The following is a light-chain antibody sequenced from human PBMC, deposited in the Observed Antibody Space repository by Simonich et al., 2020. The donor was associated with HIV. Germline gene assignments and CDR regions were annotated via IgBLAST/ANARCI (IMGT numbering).Light chain of an antibody. CDR1: QSVLYNSYNKNY. V-gene: IGKV4-1*01. Sequence: DIVMTQSPDSLAVSLGERATINCKSSQSVLYNSYNKNYLAWYQQKPRQAPKLLIYWGSTRESGVPDRFSGSGSGTDFTLTISSLQAEDVAVYYCQQYYSTPAFGQGTKVEIK. J-gene: IGKJ1*01. CDR3: QQYYSTPA. CDR2: WGS.